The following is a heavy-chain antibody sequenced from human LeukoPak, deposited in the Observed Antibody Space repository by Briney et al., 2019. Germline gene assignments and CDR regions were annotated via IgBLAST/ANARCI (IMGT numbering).Heavy chain of an antibody. CDR1: GYTFTSYG. J-gene: IGHJ4*02. D-gene: IGHD6-13*01. CDR2: ISAYNGNT. Sequence: GASVKVSCKASGYTFTSYGISWVRQAPGQGLEWMGWISAYNGNTNYAQKLQGRVTMTTDTSTSTAYMELRSLRSDDTAVYYCATALYSSSWYSQFDYRGQGTLVTVSS. CDR3: ATALYSSSWYSQFDY. V-gene: IGHV1-18*01.